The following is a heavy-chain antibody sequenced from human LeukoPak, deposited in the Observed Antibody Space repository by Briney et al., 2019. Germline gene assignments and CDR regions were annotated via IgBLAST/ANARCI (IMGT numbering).Heavy chain of an antibody. V-gene: IGHV3-49*03. CDR1: GFTFGYYP. CDR3: AKAHRLSGDAFDI. D-gene: IGHD2/OR15-2a*01. Sequence: PGGSLRLSCSGSGFTFGYYPISWFRQAPGKGLEWVAFIRNKDYGETTEYAASVKGRFTISRDDSESIAYLQMSSLKTEDTAVYFCAKAHRLSGDAFDIWGQGTMVTVSS. CDR2: IRNKDYGETT. J-gene: IGHJ3*02.